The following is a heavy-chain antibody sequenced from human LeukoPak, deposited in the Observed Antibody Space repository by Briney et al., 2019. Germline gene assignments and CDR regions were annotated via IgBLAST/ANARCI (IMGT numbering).Heavy chain of an antibody. CDR3: AKGSNWGSVDYFDY. CDR2: ISGSGGST. J-gene: IGHJ4*02. D-gene: IGHD7-27*01. Sequence: QTGGSLRLSCAASGFTFSSYAMSWVRQAPGKGLEWVSAISGSGGSTYYADSVKGRFTISRDNSKNTLYLQMNSLRAEDTAVYYCAKGSNWGSVDYFDYWGQGTLVTVSA. V-gene: IGHV3-23*01. CDR1: GFTFSSYA.